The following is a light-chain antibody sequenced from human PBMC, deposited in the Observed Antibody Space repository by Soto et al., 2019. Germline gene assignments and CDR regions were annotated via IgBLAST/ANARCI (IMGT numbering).Light chain of an antibody. CDR1: QSISYW. J-gene: IGKJ4*01. V-gene: IGKV1-5*01. CDR3: QEYYSSSRVA. CDR2: DAS. Sequence: DIQMTQSPCTLSASVGDRVTITCRASQSISYWLAWYQQKPGKAPNLLIYDASSLENGVPSSFSGSGSGTEFTLTFSSLQPDDFATYYCQEYYSSSRVAFGGGTKVEIK.